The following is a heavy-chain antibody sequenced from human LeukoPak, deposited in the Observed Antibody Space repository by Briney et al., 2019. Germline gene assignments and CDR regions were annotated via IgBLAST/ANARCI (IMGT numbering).Heavy chain of an antibody. J-gene: IGHJ4*02. CDR2: IKKDGSEK. Sequence: GGSLRLSCAASGFTFSSYWMSWVRQAPGKGLEWVANIKKDGSEKYYVDSVKGRFTISRDNAKNSVHLQMNSLRAEDTAVYYCASRIVGTPDYFDYWGQGTLVTVSS. D-gene: IGHD1-26*01. V-gene: IGHV3-7*01. CDR1: GFTFSSYW. CDR3: ASRIVGTPDYFDY.